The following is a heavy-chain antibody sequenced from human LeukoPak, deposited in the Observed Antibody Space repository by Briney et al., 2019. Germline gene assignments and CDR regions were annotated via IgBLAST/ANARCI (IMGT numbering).Heavy chain of an antibody. CDR2: TSSSSSYI. J-gene: IGHJ4*02. D-gene: IGHD6-19*01. CDR3: ARSDPNSSGLDY. V-gene: IGHV3-21*01. CDR1: GFTFSRYS. Sequence: PGGSLRLSCAGSGFTFSRYSLEWVRQAPGKGLGWGSSTSSSSSYIYYADSVKGRFTISRDNAKNSLYLQMNSLRAEDTAVYYCARSDPNSSGLDYWGQGTLVTVSS.